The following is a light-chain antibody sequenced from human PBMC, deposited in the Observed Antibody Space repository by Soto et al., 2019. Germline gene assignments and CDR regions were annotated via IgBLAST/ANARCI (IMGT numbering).Light chain of an antibody. CDR3: QQNGNVVTWT. V-gene: IGKV1-9*01. J-gene: IGKJ1*01. Sequence: DIQLTQSPSFLSASVGDRVTITCRASQGISNYLAWYQQKPGKAPKLLIYAASTLQSGVPSRFSGSGSGTDFTLTISRLEPEDFAVYYCQQNGNVVTWTFGQGTTVEIK. CDR2: AAS. CDR1: QGISNY.